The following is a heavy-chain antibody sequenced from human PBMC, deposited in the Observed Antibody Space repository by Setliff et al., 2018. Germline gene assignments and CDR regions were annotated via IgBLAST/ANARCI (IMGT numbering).Heavy chain of an antibody. CDR1: GFSISSGYY. D-gene: IGHD1-26*01. Sequence: KTSETLSLTCAVSGFSISSGYYWGWIRQPPGKGLEWIVNIHHSGKAYYNPSLKSRVTMSVDTSKNHVSLKLSSVTAADTAVYYCATRKSSGRLYYMDVWGKGTTVTVSS. CDR3: ATRKSSGRLYYMDV. J-gene: IGHJ6*03. CDR2: IHHSGKA. V-gene: IGHV4-38-2*01.